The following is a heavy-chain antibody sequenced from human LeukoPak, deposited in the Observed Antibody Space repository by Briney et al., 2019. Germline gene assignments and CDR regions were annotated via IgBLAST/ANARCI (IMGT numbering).Heavy chain of an antibody. J-gene: IGHJ4*02. D-gene: IGHD1-26*01. V-gene: IGHV3-23*01. CDR2: ISSSGVGT. CDR3: AKRISSGRYYFDY. Sequence: GGSLRLSCAASGFTFSSYAMSWVRQAPGKGLEWVSTISSSGVGTYYADSVKGRFTISRDNSKNTLYLQMNSLRAEDTAVYYCAKRISSGRYYFDYWGQGTPVTVSS. CDR1: GFTFSSYA.